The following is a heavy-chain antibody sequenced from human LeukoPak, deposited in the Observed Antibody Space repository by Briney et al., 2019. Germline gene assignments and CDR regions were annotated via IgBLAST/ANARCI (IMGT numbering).Heavy chain of an antibody. CDR2: ISSSSNYI. Sequence: GGSLRLSCAASGFTFSSYSMNCVRQAPGKGLEWVSSISSSSNYIYYADSVKGRFTISRDNAKNSLYLQMNSLRAEDTAVYYCARIRQIRFGESDYWGQGTLVTVSS. D-gene: IGHD3-10*01. CDR1: GFTFSSYS. J-gene: IGHJ4*02. V-gene: IGHV3-21*01. CDR3: ARIRQIRFGESDY.